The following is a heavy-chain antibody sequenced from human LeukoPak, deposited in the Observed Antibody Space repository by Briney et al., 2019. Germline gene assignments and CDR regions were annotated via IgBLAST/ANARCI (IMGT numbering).Heavy chain of an antibody. CDR2: IKSSSDGGTS. CDR3: TTLLAPYQRFLEWASQPIDY. Sequence: GGSLTLSCAAFGFTFTNAWLSWVRQAPGKGLEWVGRIKSSSDGGTSDSPAPVHSRFTMSRDDSKNMLYLQMNSLKSDDPAVYYCTTLLAPYQRFLEWASQPIDYWGQGTLVTVSS. J-gene: IGHJ4*02. CDR1: GFTFTNAW. V-gene: IGHV3-15*05. D-gene: IGHD3-3*01.